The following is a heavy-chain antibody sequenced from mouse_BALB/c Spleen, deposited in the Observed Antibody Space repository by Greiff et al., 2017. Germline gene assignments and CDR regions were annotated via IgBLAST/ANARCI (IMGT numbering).Heavy chain of an antibody. CDR1: GFTFNTYA. V-gene: IGHV10-1*02. D-gene: IGHD4-1*01. CDR2: IRSKSNNYAT. J-gene: IGHJ4*01. CDR3: VRRGWDVGAMDY. Sequence: EVKVVESGGGLVQPKGSLKLSCAASGFTFNTYAMNWVRQAPGKGLEWVARIRSKSNNYATYYADSVKDRFTISRDDSQSMLYLQMNNLKTEDTAMYYCVRRGWDVGAMDYWGQGTSVTVSS.